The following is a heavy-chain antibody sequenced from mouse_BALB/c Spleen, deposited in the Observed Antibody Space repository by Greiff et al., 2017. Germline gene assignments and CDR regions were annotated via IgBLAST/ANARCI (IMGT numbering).Heavy chain of an antibody. CDR2: ISSGSSTI. CDR1: GFTFSSFG. CDR3: AKDNGSSKDY. Sequence: EVKLVEPGGGLVQPGGSRKLSCAASGFTFSSFGMHWVRQAPEKGLEWVAYISSGSSTIYYADTVKGRFTISRDNPKNTLFLQMTSLRSEDTAMYYGAKDNGSSKDYWGQGTTLTVSS. J-gene: IGHJ2*01. D-gene: IGHD1-1*01. V-gene: IGHV5-17*02.